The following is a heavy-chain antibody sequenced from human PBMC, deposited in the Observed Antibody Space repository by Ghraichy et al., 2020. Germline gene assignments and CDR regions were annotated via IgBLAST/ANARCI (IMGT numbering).Heavy chain of an antibody. V-gene: IGHV4-59*01. CDR3: ARDRSVTIFGVATPYYYYGMDV. CDR1: GGSISSYY. CDR2: IYYSGST. D-gene: IGHD3-3*01. Sequence: SETLSLTCTVSGGSISSYYWSWIRQPPGKGLEWIGYIYYSGSTNYNPSLKSRVTISVDTSKNQFSLKLSSVTAADTAVYYCARDRSVTIFGVATPYYYYGMDVWGQGTTVTVSS. J-gene: IGHJ6*02.